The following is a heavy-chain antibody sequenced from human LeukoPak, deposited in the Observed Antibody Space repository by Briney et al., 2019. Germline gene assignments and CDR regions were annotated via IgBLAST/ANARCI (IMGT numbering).Heavy chain of an antibody. J-gene: IGHJ4*02. CDR2: IKSKTNGGTT. CDR1: GFTFINAW. D-gene: IGHD5-18*01. Sequence: GGSLRLSCAASGFTFINAWMTWVRQAPGKGLEWVGRIKSKTNGGTTDYAAPVKGRFTFSRDDSKSTLYLQMDSLKTEDTAVYYCTTAPDTSDYWGQGTLVTVSS. V-gene: IGHV3-15*01. CDR3: TTAPDTSDY.